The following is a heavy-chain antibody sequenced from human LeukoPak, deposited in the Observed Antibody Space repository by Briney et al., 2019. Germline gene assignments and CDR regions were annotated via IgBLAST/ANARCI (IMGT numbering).Heavy chain of an antibody. CDR1: GGSISSGGYY. Sequence: PSDSLSLACTVSGGSISSGGYYWSWIRQHGGKGLEWVGYIYYSGSTYYTPSHKRRVTISVDTSNHQFSLQLSSVTAADTAVYYCARVAGFFPLLDYWGQGTLVTVSS. CDR3: ARVAGFFPLLDY. D-gene: IGHD3-3*01. V-gene: IGHV4-31*03. CDR2: IYYSGST. J-gene: IGHJ4*02.